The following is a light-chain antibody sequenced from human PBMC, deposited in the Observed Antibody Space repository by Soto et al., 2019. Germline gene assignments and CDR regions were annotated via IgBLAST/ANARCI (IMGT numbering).Light chain of an antibody. CDR3: QQYGGSPPLT. Sequence: ENVLTQSPGTLSLSPGDRATLSCRASQSLSRTYIAWYQQQPGQAPRLLIYGASKRATGIPDRFSGSGSGTDFTLTISRLEPEDFAVYYCQQYGGSPPLTFGGGTKVEIK. CDR1: QSLSRTY. CDR2: GAS. V-gene: IGKV3-20*01. J-gene: IGKJ4*01.